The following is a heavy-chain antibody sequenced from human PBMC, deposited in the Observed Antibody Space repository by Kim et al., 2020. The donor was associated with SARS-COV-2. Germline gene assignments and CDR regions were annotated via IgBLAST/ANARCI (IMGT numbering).Heavy chain of an antibody. V-gene: IGHV3-74*01. CDR1: GFTFSSYW. D-gene: IGHD5-18*01. CDR3: ARVRVYSYGVDY. Sequence: GGSLRLSCAASGFTFSSYWMHWVRQAPGKGLVWVSRINSDGSSTSYADSVKGRFTISRDNAKNTLYLQMNSLRAEDTAVYYCARVRVYSYGVDYWGQGTLVTVSS. CDR2: INSDGSST. J-gene: IGHJ4*02.